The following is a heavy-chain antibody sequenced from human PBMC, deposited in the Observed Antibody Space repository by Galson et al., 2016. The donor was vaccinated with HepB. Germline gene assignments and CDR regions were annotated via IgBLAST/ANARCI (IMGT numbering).Heavy chain of an antibody. D-gene: IGHD6-13*01. Sequence: SLRLSCAASGITFSTYAMSWVRQAPGKGLEWVPGISGSGVGTFYADSVKGRFTISRDNSKNTLYLQMNSLKAEDTAVYYCASRVSFDYWGQGTLVTVSS. CDR3: ASRVSFDY. CDR1: GITFSTYA. CDR2: ISGSGVGT. J-gene: IGHJ4*02. V-gene: IGHV3-23*01.